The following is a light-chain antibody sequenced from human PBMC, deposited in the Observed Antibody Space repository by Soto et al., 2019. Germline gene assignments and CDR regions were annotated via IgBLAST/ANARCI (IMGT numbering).Light chain of an antibody. CDR1: QGVTTN. Sequence: EIIMTQSPGTLSVSPGERATLSCRAAQGVTTNFAWYQQKSGQSPRLLIYGASTRATGIPARFSGSGSGTDFTLTITRLEPEDFALYYCQQYGGSPITFGLGTRLEIK. V-gene: IGKV3-15*01. CDR3: QQYGGSPIT. J-gene: IGKJ5*01. CDR2: GAS.